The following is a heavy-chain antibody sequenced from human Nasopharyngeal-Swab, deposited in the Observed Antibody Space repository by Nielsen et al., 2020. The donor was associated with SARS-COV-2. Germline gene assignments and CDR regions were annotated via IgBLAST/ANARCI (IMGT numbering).Heavy chain of an antibody. CDR2: IYPGDSET. Sequence: GESLKISCKGSGYTFTSYWIGWVRQMPGKGLEWMGIIYPGDSETIYSPSFQGQVTFSADKSISTAYLHWSSLKASDSALYYCARRTGWERSFDSWGQGTLVTVSS. D-gene: IGHD6-19*01. CDR3: ARRTGWERSFDS. J-gene: IGHJ4*02. V-gene: IGHV5-51*01. CDR1: GYTFTSYW.